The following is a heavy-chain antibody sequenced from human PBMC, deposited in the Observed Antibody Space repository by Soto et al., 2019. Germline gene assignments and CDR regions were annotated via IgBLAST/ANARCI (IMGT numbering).Heavy chain of an antibody. CDR2: ISSSSSYI. Sequence: GGSLRLSCAASGFTFSSYAMSWVRQAPGKGLEWVSSISSSSSYIYYADSVKGRFTISRDNAKNSLYLQMNSLRAEDTAVYYCARINRRGLAYGDYIRDYWGQGTLVTVSS. V-gene: IGHV3-21*01. J-gene: IGHJ4*02. CDR3: ARINRRGLAYGDYIRDY. D-gene: IGHD4-17*01. CDR1: GFTFSSYA.